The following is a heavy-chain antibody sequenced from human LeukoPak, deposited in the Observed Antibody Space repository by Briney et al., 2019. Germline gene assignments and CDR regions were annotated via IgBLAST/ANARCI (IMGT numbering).Heavy chain of an antibody. D-gene: IGHD4-17*01. CDR1: GCTFSSYA. V-gene: IGHV1-69*13. J-gene: IGHJ4*02. CDR3: ARRSGYGDYQFDY. CDR2: IIPTFGTA. Sequence: SVKVSCKASGCTFSSYAISWVRQAPGQGLEWMGGIIPTFGTANYAQKFQGRVTITADESTSTAYMELSSLRSEDTAVYYCARRSGYGDYQFDYWGQGTLVTVSS.